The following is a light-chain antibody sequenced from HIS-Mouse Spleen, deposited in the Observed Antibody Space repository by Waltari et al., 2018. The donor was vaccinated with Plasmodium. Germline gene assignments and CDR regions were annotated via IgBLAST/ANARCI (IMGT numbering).Light chain of an antibody. CDR2: EVR. CDR1: SSDVGGYNY. Sequence: QSALTQPASVSGSPGQSITISCPGTSSDVGGYNYVSWYQQQPGKAPKLMIYEVRNRPSGVSNRFSGSKSGNTASLTISGLQAEDEADYYCSSYTSSSTLDVFGTGTKVTVL. V-gene: IGLV2-14*01. CDR3: SSYTSSSTLDV. J-gene: IGLJ1*01.